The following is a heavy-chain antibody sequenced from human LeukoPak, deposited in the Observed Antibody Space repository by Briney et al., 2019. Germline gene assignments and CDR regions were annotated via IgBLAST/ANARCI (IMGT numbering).Heavy chain of an antibody. J-gene: IGHJ4*02. Sequence: VASVKVSCKASGYTFTSYGISWVRQAPGQGLEWMGWISAYNGNTNYAQKLQGRVTMTTDTSTSTAYMELRSLRSDDTAVYYCAIAPYYYDSSGYYYTFDYWGQGTLVTVSS. CDR2: ISAYNGNT. CDR3: AIAPYYYDSSGYYYTFDY. V-gene: IGHV1-18*01. D-gene: IGHD3-22*01. CDR1: GYTFTSYG.